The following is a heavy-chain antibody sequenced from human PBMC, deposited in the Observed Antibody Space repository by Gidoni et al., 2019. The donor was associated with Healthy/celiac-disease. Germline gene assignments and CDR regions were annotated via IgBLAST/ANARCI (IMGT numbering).Heavy chain of an antibody. Sequence: QVQLQESGPGLVKPSETLSLTCTVSAGSISSYYWSWIRQPPGKGLEWIGYIYYSGSTNYNPSLKSRVTISVDTSKNQFSLKLSSVTAADTAVYYCASTLQRITIFGVVEGFFDYWGQGTLVTVSS. J-gene: IGHJ4*02. V-gene: IGHV4-59*01. CDR2: IYYSGST. CDR3: ASTLQRITIFGVVEGFFDY. CDR1: AGSISSYY. D-gene: IGHD3-3*01.